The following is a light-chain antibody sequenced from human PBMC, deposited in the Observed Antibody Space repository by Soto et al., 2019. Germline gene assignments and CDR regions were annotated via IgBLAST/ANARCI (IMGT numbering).Light chain of an antibody. CDR2: DAS. V-gene: IGKV3-11*01. Sequence: ESVLSQSPATLRLSGGESSTLSSTASQSVSSYLAWYQQKPGQAPRLLIYDASNRATGIPARFSCTGSGTDFTFTCSNLVPEDLAVYYLRVRTNWSIAFGRGTRLEIK. J-gene: IGKJ5*01. CDR1: QSVSSY. CDR3: RVRTNWSIA.